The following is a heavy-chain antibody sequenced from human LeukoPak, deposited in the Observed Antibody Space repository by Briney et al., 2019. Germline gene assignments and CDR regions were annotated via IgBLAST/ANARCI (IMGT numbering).Heavy chain of an antibody. CDR1: GDSISSDY. J-gene: IGHJ6*03. D-gene: IGHD6-13*01. CDR2: IYYSGST. Sequence: SETLSLTCNVSGDSISSDYWSWIRQPPGKGLEWIGHIYYSGSTNYNPSLKSRVTILVDASKNHFSLKVSSVTAADTAVYYCAGGGSSSSWYLYYYYYYMDVWGKGTTVTVSS. V-gene: IGHV4-59*01. CDR3: AGGGSSSSWYLYYYYYYMDV.